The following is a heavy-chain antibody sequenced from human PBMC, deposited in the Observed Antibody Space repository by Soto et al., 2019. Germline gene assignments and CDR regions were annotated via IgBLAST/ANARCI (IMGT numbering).Heavy chain of an antibody. CDR3: ATKGSGWGVGFDY. D-gene: IGHD6-19*01. CDR1: GYTFTSYD. V-gene: IGHV1-8*01. CDR2: MNPSGGNT. J-gene: IGHJ4*02. Sequence: ASVKVSCKASGYTFTSYDINWVRQATGQGLEWMGWMNPSGGNTGYAQKFQGRVTMTRKTSISTAYMELSSLRSEDTAVYYCATKGSGWGVGFDYWGQGTLVTVSS.